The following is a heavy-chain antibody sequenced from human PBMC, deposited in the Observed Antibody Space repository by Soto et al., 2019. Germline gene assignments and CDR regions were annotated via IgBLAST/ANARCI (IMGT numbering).Heavy chain of an antibody. V-gene: IGHV4-34*01. J-gene: IGHJ4*02. CDR1: GGSFSGYY. D-gene: IGHD3-16*01. Sequence: QVQLQQWGAGLLKPSETLSLTCAVYGGSFSGYYWGWIRQPPGKGLEWIGEINHSGSTNYNPSLKCRVTISVDTSKNQFSLKLSSVTAADTAVYYCASLTMGYWGQGTLVTVSS. CDR3: ASLTMGY. CDR2: INHSGST.